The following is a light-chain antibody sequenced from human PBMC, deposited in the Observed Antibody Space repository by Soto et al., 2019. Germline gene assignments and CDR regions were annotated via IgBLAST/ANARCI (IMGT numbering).Light chain of an antibody. J-gene: IGKJ2*01. CDR2: GAS. Sequence: EIVLTQSPGTLSLSPGERATLSCRASHTISSSYLAWYQQKPGQAPRLLMYGASTRATGIPARFSGSGSGTEFTLTISSLQSEDFAVYYCQQYNNWPPMSTFGQGTKLEMK. CDR3: QQYNNWPPMST. V-gene: IGKV3-15*01. CDR1: HTISSSY.